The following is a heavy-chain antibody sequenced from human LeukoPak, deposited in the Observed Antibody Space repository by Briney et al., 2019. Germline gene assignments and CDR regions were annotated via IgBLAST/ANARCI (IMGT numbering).Heavy chain of an antibody. D-gene: IGHD3-3*01. CDR1: GGSISSYY. CDR2: IYYSGST. CDR3: AREVFDDFWSGYSPRFDP. V-gene: IGHV4-59*01. J-gene: IGHJ5*02. Sequence: SETLSLTCTVSGGSISSYYWSWIRQPPGKGLEWIGYIYYSGSTNYNPSLKSRVPISVDTSKNQSSLKLSTVTAADTAVYYCAREVFDDFWSGYSPRFDPWGQGTLVTVSS.